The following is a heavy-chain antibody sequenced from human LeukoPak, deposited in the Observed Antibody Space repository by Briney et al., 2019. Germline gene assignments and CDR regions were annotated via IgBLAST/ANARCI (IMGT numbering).Heavy chain of an antibody. CDR3: ARDGGGWFDY. J-gene: IGHJ4*02. D-gene: IGHD6-19*01. CDR1: GGSFSGYY. CDR2: INHSGST. Sequence: IPSETLSLTCAVYGGSFSGYYWSWIRQPPGKGLEWIGEINHSGSTNYNPSLKSRVTISVDTSKNQFSLKLSSVTAADTAVYYCARDGGGWFDYWGQGTLVTVSS. V-gene: IGHV4-34*01.